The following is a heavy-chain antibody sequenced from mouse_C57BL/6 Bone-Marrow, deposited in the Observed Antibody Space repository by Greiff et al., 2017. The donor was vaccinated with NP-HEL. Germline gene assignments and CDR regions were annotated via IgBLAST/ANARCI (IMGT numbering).Heavy chain of an antibody. CDR1: GYTFTSYG. Sequence: QVQLKESGAELARPGASVKLSCKASGYTFTSYGISWVKQRTGQGLEWIGEIYPRSGNTYYNEKFKGKATLTADKSSSTAYMELRIMTSEDSAVYFCARSGGGLDYWGQGTTLTVSS. CDR3: ARSGGGLDY. D-gene: IGHD3-2*02. CDR2: IYPRSGNT. V-gene: IGHV1-81*01. J-gene: IGHJ2*01.